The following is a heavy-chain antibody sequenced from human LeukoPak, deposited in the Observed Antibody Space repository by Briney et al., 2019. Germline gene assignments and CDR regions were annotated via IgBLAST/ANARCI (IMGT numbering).Heavy chain of an antibody. CDR3: ARHVYGRHQLQAYHFDY. V-gene: IGHV4-38-2*01. CDR2: LDKSGST. Sequence: SETLSLTCDVSGYSISSGYYWGWIRQSTGKGLEWIASLDKSGSTYFKSSLKSRVTISLDTPKNQFSLTLNSVTAADTAVYYCARHVYGRHQLQAYHFDYWGQGILVTVSS. D-gene: IGHD2-2*01. J-gene: IGHJ4*02. CDR1: GYSISSGYY.